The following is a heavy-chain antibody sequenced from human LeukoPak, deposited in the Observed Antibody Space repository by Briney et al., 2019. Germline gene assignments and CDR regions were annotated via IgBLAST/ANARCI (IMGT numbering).Heavy chain of an antibody. J-gene: IGHJ3*01. CDR1: GFTFDDYA. D-gene: IGHD6-6*01. CDR3: VRDHDSNSGAFHF. CDR2: ISWNSGSI. Sequence: GGSLRLSCAASGFTFDDYAMHWVRQAPGKGLEWVSGISWNSGSIGYADSVKGRFTISRDNAKNSVYLQITSLRADDTAVYYCVRDHDSNSGAFHFWGQGTMVTVSS. V-gene: IGHV3-9*01.